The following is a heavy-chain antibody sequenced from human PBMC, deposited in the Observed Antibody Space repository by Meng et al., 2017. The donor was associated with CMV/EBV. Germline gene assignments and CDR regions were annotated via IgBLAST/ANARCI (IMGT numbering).Heavy chain of an antibody. CDR2: ISSSGSTI. Sequence: GESLKISCAASGFTFSDYYMSWIRQAPGKGLEWVSYISSSGSTIYYADSVKGRFTISRDNAKNSLYLQMNSLRAEDTAVYYCARDPAPIIYGSGFGYWGQGTLVTVSS. J-gene: IGHJ4*02. V-gene: IGHV3-11*04. CDR3: ARDPAPIIYGSGFGY. CDR1: GFTFSDYY. D-gene: IGHD3-10*01.